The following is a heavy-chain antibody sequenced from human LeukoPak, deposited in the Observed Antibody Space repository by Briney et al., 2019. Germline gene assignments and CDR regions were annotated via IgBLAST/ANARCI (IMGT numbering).Heavy chain of an antibody. Sequence: PGGSLRLSCAASGFTFSSYSMNWVRQAPGKGLEWVSSISSSSSYIYYADSVKGRFTISRDSAKNSLYLQMNSLRAEDTAVYYCARSSGYSNFIDHWGQGTLVTVSS. CDR3: ARSSGYSNFIDH. CDR1: GFTFSSYS. D-gene: IGHD5-12*01. CDR2: ISSSSSYI. J-gene: IGHJ4*02. V-gene: IGHV3-21*01.